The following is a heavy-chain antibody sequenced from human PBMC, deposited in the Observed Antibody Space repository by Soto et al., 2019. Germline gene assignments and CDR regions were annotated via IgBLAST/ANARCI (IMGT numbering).Heavy chain of an antibody. CDR1: GGSASSGSTF. CDR2: IYYSGST. CDR3: ARVERSHYVWSGYYKVRDYYDAIDA. Sequence: ETLRHTCSGSGGSASSGSTFWSWIRQPPGKGLEWIGCIYYSGSTNYNPSLNSRVTISVDTPKNQSYLKPSSVTGADTAVYYCARVERSHYVWSGYYKVRDYYDAIDAWGKGTTVT. V-gene: IGHV4-61*01. J-gene: IGHJ6*04. D-gene: IGHD3-3*01.